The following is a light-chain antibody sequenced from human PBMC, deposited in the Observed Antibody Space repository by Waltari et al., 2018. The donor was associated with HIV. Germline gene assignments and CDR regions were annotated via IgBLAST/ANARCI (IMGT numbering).Light chain of an antibody. Sequence: QSALTQPRSVSGSPGQSVTISCTGTSSDVGGYNFVSWYQQHPGKAPKVRIYDVSKRPSGVPDRFSDSKSGNTASLTISGLQAEDEADYYCCSYAGSYTYVFGTGTKVTVL. V-gene: IGLV2-11*01. CDR2: DVS. CDR1: SSDVGGYNF. CDR3: CSYAGSYTYV. J-gene: IGLJ1*01.